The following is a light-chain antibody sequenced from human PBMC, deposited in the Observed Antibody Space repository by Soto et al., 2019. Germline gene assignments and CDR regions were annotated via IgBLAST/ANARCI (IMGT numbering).Light chain of an antibody. V-gene: IGKV3-20*01. Sequence: VLTQSPGTLSLSPGERATLSCRASQSISSRYLAWYQQKPGQAPRLLIYSASARATGVPARFSGSGSGTEFTLTISSLQSEDFAVYYCQQYGSSPPITFGQGTRLEIK. J-gene: IGKJ5*01. CDR1: QSISSRY. CDR3: QQYGSSPPIT. CDR2: SAS.